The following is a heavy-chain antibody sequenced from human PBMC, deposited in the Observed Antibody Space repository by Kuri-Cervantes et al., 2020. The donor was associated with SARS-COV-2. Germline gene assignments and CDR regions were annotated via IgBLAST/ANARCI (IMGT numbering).Heavy chain of an antibody. D-gene: IGHD3-22*01. CDR1: GFIFSDYY. CDR3: ARCRGGYYDSSGFYDGDAFDI. CDR2: IGPSGTTK. J-gene: IGHJ3*02. Sequence: GGSLRLSCTASGFIFSDYYMTWTRQAPGKGLEWVSNIGPSGTTKYYADSVKGRFTISRDNSKNTLYLQMNSLRAEDTAVYYCARCRGGYYDSSGFYDGDAFDIWGQGTMVTVSS. V-gene: IGHV3-11*04.